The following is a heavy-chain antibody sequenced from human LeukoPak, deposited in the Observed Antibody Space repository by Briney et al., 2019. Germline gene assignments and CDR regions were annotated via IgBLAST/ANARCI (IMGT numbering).Heavy chain of an antibody. CDR1: GGSISSSSYY. V-gene: IGHV4-39*07. D-gene: IGHD2-2*01. Sequence: PSETLSLTCTVSGGSISSSSYYWGWIRQPPGKGLEWIGSIYYSGITYYNPSLKSRVTISVDTSKNQFSLKLSSVTAADTAVYYCARDQEAYCSSTSCYEYSYYMDVWGKGTTVTISS. CDR3: ARDQEAYCSSTSCYEYSYYMDV. J-gene: IGHJ6*03. CDR2: IYYSGIT.